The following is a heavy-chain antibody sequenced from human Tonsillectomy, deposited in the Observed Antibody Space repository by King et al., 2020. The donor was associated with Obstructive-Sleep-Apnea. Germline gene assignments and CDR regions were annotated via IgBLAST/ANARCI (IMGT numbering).Heavy chain of an antibody. CDR1: GFTFSSYG. Sequence: LQLVQSGGGVVQPGRSLRLSCAASGFTFSSYGIHWVRQAPGKGLEWVAVIWYDGSNKYYADSVTGRFTISRDNSKNTLYLQMNSLRAEDTAVYYCAREHMTTVTMPNWYFDLWGRGTLVTVSS. CDR3: AREHMTTVTMPNWYFDL. J-gene: IGHJ2*01. V-gene: IGHV3-33*01. D-gene: IGHD4-17*01. CDR2: IWYDGSNK.